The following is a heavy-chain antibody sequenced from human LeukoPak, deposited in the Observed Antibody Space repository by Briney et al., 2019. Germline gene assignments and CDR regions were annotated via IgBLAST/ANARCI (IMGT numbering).Heavy chain of an antibody. Sequence: LSGGSLRLSCAASGFTFSSYAMSWVRQAPGKGLEWVSAISGSGGSTYYADSVKGRFTISRDNSKNTLYLQMNSLRAEDTAVYYCAKDTGQQLVLETVGYWGQGTLVTVSS. CDR3: AKDTGQQLVLETVGY. CDR1: GFTFSSYA. J-gene: IGHJ4*02. CDR2: ISGSGGST. V-gene: IGHV3-23*01. D-gene: IGHD6-13*01.